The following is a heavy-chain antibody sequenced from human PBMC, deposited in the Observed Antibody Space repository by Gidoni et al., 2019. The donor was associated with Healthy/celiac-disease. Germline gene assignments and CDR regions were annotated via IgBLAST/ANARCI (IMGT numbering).Heavy chain of an antibody. CDR3: ARSGRYSSSWYHNSYYYYYGMDV. D-gene: IGHD6-13*01. V-gene: IGHV4-34*01. CDR1: GGSFSGYY. Sequence: QVQLQQWGAGLLKPSETLSITCAVYGGSFSGYYWSWIRQPPGKGLEWIGEINHSGSTNYNPSLKSRVTISVDTSKNQFSLKLSSVTAADTAVYYCARSGRYSSSWYHNSYYYYYGMDVWGQGTTVTVSS. J-gene: IGHJ6*02. CDR2: INHSGST.